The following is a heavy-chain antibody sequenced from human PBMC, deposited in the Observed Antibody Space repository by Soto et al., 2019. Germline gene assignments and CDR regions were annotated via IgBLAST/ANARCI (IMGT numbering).Heavy chain of an antibody. J-gene: IGHJ2*01. D-gene: IGHD3-10*02. CDR3: FFFQAEDGIRDVRSVSAFLLNRSSDL. Sequence: GKGLEWSGYISYSGNTYYNPSLKSRVTISVDTSKNQFSLKLSSVTAADTAVYYCFFFQAEDGIRDVRSVSAFLLNRSSDL. CDR2: ISYSGNT. V-gene: IGHV4-31*02.